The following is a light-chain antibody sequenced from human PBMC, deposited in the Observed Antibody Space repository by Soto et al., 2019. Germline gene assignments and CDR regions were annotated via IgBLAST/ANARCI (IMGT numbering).Light chain of an antibody. J-gene: IGKJ1*01. CDR3: QQYNSYST. CDR2: KAS. V-gene: IGKV1-5*03. CDR1: QSISGW. Sequence: DIQMTQSPSTLSASVGDRVTITCRASQSISGWLAWYQQKPGKAPKVLIYKASRLESGVPSRFSGSGSGTEFTLTISSLQPDDFATYYCQQYNSYSTFGQGTKVEIK.